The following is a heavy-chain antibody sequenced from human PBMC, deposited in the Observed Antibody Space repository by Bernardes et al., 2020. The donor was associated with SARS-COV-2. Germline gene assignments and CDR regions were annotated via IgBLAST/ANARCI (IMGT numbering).Heavy chain of an antibody. CDR2: IYPGDSDT. V-gene: IGHV5-51*01. J-gene: IGHJ3*02. CDR1: GYNFALYW. D-gene: IGHD3-22*01. Sequence: GGSLKISCKSSGYNFALYWLGLVPQSPGEGLEVMGIIYPGDSDTRYSPSFQGQVTIPDDKSIATAYLQWSSLKDSDTAMYYCARPLTDSSGYVPDAYDIWGQGTGVTVSS. CDR3: ARPLTDSSGYVPDAYDI.